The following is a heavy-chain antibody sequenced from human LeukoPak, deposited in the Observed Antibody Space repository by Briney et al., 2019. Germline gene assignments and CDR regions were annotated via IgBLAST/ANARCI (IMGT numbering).Heavy chain of an antibody. D-gene: IGHD1-26*01. Sequence: GASVKVSCKASGYTFTSYGISWVRQAPGQGLEWMGWISAYNGNTNYAQKLQGRVTMTTDTSTSTAYMELRSLRSDDTAVYYCARGPYRMVGAPMDAFDIWGQGTMVTVSS. CDR2: ISAYNGNT. V-gene: IGHV1-18*01. J-gene: IGHJ3*02. CDR3: ARGPYRMVGAPMDAFDI. CDR1: GYTFTSYG.